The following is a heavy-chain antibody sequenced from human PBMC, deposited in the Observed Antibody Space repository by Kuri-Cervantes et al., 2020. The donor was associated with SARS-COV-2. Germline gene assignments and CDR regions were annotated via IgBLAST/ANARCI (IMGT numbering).Heavy chain of an antibody. D-gene: IGHD3-10*01. CDR2: IYYSGST. CDR3: ARGPLITMVRGHGRYFQH. Sequence: SETLSLTCTVSGGSISSGGYYWSWIRQHPGKGLEWIGYIYYSGSTYYNPSLKSRVTISVDTSKNQFSLKLSSVTAADTAVYYCARGPLITMVRGHGRYFQHWGQGTLVTVSS. CDR1: GGSISSGGYY. J-gene: IGHJ1*01. V-gene: IGHV4-31*03.